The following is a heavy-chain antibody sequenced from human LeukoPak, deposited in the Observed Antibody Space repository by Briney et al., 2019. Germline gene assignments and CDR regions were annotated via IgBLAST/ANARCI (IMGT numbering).Heavy chain of an antibody. D-gene: IGHD2-2*01. CDR1: VYTFTNFY. CDR2: MNPNSGDT. J-gene: IGHJ4*02. Sequence: ASVKVSCKASVYTFTNFYIHWVRQAPGQGLEWMGWMNPNSGDTSYPREFQDRVTMTRDTSLSTAYMELSRLRSDDTAVYFCARRPINCIITNCYVDYWGQGTLVTVSS. CDR3: ARRPINCIITNCYVDY. V-gene: IGHV1-2*02.